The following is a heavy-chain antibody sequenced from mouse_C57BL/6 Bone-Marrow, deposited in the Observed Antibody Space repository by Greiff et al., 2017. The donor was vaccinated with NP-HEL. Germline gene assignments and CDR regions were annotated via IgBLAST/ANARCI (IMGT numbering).Heavy chain of an antibody. CDR2: IYPGSGNT. Sequence: QVHVKQSGPELVKPGASVKISCKASGYSFTSYYIHWVKQRPGQGLEWIGWIYPGSGNTKYNEKFKGKATLTADTSSSTAYMQLSSLTSEDSAVYYCARRRDFDYWGQGTTLTVSS. CDR1: GYSFTSYY. CDR3: ARRRDFDY. J-gene: IGHJ2*01. V-gene: IGHV1-66*01.